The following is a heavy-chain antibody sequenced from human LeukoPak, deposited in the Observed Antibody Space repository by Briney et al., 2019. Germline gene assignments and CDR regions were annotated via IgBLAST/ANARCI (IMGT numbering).Heavy chain of an antibody. CDR1: GFTFSGSA. D-gene: IGHD1-26*01. V-gene: IGHV3-21*01. CDR3: ASYPYSGSYFFDY. CDR2: ISSSSSYI. J-gene: IGHJ4*02. Sequence: PGGSLRLSCAASGFTFSGSAMHWVRQAPGKGLEWVSSISSSSSYIYYADSVKGRFTISRDNAKNSLYLQMNSLRAEDTAVYYCASYPYSGSYFFDYWGQGTLVTVSS.